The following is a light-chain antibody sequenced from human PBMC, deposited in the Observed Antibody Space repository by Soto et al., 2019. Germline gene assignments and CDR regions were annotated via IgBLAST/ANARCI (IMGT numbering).Light chain of an antibody. CDR3: QQLKSYPIT. J-gene: IGKJ5*01. Sequence: VIWLTQSPSLLSASTGDRVTISCPMSQGISSYLAWYQXKTGKAXEXLIYAASTLQSGVPSRFSASGSGTDFTLTISSLKSEDGATDEGQQLKSYPITFGQGTRLEI. V-gene: IGKV1D-8*03. CDR2: AAS. CDR1: QGISSY.